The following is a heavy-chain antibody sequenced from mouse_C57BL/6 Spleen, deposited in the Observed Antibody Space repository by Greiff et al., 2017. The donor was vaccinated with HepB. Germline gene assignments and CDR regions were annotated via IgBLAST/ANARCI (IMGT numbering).Heavy chain of an antibody. J-gene: IGHJ1*03. CDR2: IDPSDSYT. V-gene: IGHV1-50*01. CDR1: GYTFTSYW. CDR3: ARKISYWYFDV. D-gene: IGHD5-1-1*01. Sequence: QVQLKQPGAELVKPGASVKLSCKASGYTFTSYWMQWVKQRPGQGLEWIGEIDPSDSYTNYNQEFKGKATLTVDTSSSTAYMQLSSLTSEDSAVYYCARKISYWYFDVWGTGTTVTVSS.